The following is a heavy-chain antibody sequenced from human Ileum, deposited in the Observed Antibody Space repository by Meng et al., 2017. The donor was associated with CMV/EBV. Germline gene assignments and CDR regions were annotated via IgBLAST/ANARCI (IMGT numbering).Heavy chain of an antibody. Sequence: QALLLQSGPEVKKPGASVRVSCKASPYAFGTYGTSWVRQAPGLGLEWMGWFVNYRDTYPAPKFQDRVTMTTDTHTNTVIMELRSLTSDDTAVYYCVKGTPGRSYCDYWGQGTLVTVSS. J-gene: IGHJ4*02. CDR2: FVNYRDT. V-gene: IGHV1-18*01. CDR3: VKGTPGRSYCDY. CDR1: PYAFGTYG.